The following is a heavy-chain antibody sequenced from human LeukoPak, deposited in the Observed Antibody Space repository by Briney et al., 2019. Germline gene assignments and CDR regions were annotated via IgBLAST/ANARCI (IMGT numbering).Heavy chain of an antibody. Sequence: EASVKVSCKASGGTFSSYAISWVRQAPGQGLEWMGRIIPIFGTANYAQKFQGRLTITTDESKSTAYMEMSSLRSEDTAVYYCARDEDYRSFDYWGQGTLVTVSS. CDR1: GGTFSSYA. V-gene: IGHV1-69*05. CDR3: ARDEDYRSFDY. J-gene: IGHJ4*02. CDR2: IIPIFGTA. D-gene: IGHD4-11*01.